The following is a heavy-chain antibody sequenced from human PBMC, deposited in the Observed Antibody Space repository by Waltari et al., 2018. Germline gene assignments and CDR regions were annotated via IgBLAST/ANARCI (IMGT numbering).Heavy chain of an antibody. CDR2: ISSSGSTI. D-gene: IGHD3-3*01. V-gene: IGHV3-48*03. Sequence: EVQLVESGGGLVQPGGSLRLSCAASGFTFSSYEMTWVRQAPGQGLEWVSYISSSGSTIYYADSVKGRFTISRDNAKNSLYLQMNSLRAEDTAVYYCARDGGYDFWSGRTGGMDVWGQGTTVTVSS. J-gene: IGHJ6*02. CDR1: GFTFSSYE. CDR3: ARDGGYDFWSGRTGGMDV.